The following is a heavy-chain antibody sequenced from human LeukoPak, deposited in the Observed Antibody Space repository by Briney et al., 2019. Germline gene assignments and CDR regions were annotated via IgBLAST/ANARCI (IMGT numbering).Heavy chain of an antibody. D-gene: IGHD5-24*01. V-gene: IGHV3-21*04. Sequence: GGSLRLSCAASGFTFSSYSMNWVRQAPGKGLEWVSSISSSSSYIYYADSVKGRFTISRDNAKNSLYLQMNSLRAEDTAVYYCARPRGYKQADAFDIWGQGTMVTVSS. CDR3: ARPRGYKQADAFDI. J-gene: IGHJ3*02. CDR2: ISSSSSYI. CDR1: GFTFSSYS.